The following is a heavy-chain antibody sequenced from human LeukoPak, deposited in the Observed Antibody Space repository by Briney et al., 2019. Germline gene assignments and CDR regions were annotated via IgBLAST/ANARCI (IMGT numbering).Heavy chain of an antibody. V-gene: IGHV3-43*01. CDR3: ARERGGDSAGFDS. CDR2: VSWDGGSV. Sequence: GGSLRLSCAPSGFSFDDYSMHWVRQPPGKGLEWVSLVSWDGGSVYYADSVRGRFTISRDNRKDSLFLQMKSLKSDASGLYFCARERGGDSAGFDSGGQGTVVTVSS. CDR1: GFSFDDYS. J-gene: IGHJ4*02. D-gene: IGHD5-12*01.